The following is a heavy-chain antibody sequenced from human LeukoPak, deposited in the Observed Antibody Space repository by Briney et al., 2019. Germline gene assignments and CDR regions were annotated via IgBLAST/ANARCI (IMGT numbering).Heavy chain of an antibody. Sequence: SETLSLTCTVSGGSISSSSYYWGWIRQPPGKGLEWIGSIYYSGSTYYNPSLKSRVTISVDTSKNQFSLKLSSVAAADTAVYYCARHRSRPPVLRFLEWPRLGWFDPWGQGTLVTVSS. CDR1: GGSISSSSYY. CDR3: ARHRSRPPVLRFLEWPRLGWFDP. V-gene: IGHV4-39*01. CDR2: IYYSGST. J-gene: IGHJ5*02. D-gene: IGHD3-3*01.